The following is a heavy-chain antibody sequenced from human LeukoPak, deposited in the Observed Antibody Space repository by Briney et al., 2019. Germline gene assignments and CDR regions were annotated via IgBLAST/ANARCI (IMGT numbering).Heavy chain of an antibody. J-gene: IGHJ4*02. D-gene: IGHD6-13*01. CDR1: GGSISSSSYY. CDR3: ATVFGIADDY. V-gene: IGHV4-39*07. Sequence: SETLSLTCTVSGGSISSSSYYWGWIRQPPGKGLEWIGSIYYSGSTYYNPSLKSRVTISVDTSKNQFSLKLSSVTAADTAVYYCATVFGIADDYWGQGTLVTVSS. CDR2: IYYSGST.